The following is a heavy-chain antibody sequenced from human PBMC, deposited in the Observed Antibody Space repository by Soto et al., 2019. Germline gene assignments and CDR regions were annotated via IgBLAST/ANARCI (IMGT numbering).Heavy chain of an antibody. CDR2: IKADGSEI. D-gene: IGHD3-10*01. Sequence: EIQLVASGGVFVQPGGSLRLSCAASGFTFPNYWMSLVRKAPGKELEWVANIKADGSEIYYLDSVKGRFSISRDNAENSLYLQLNSLRGEDTAVYYCAREGLTIGSYFDPWVQGTLVTVSS. CDR3: AREGLTIGSYFDP. J-gene: IGHJ4*02. V-gene: IGHV3-7*01. CDR1: GFTFPNYW.